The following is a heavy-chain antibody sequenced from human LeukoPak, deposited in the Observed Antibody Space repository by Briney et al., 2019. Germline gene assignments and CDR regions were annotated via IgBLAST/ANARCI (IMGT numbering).Heavy chain of an antibody. CDR2: IFSGGST. J-gene: IGHJ4*02. D-gene: IGHD3-3*01. CDR1: GLXVSSTY. CDR3: ARDLLEWYFDY. V-gene: IGHV3-66*01. Sequence: GGSLRLSCAASGLXVSSTYMSWVRQTPGKGLEWVSVIFSGGSTHYADSVKGRFTISRDNSKNTLYLQMNSLRAEDTAVYYCARDLLEWYFDYWGQGTLVTVSS.